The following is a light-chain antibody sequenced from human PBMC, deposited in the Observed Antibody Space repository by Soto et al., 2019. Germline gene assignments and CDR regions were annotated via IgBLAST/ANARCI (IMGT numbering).Light chain of an antibody. V-gene: IGKV1-33*01. Sequence: DIQMTQSPSSLSASVGDRVTITCQASQDISNYLNWYQQKPGKAPKLLIYDASNLETGVPSRFSGSGSGTEFTLTISSLQPDDFATYYCLQDYNYPWTFGQGTKV. CDR2: DAS. CDR3: LQDYNYPWT. CDR1: QDISNY. J-gene: IGKJ1*01.